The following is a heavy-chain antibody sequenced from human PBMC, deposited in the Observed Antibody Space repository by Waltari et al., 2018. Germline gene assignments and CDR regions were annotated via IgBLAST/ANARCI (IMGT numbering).Heavy chain of an antibody. CDR1: GYTFTGQY. CDR3: AKSRDGYNFFDY. D-gene: IGHD5-12*01. Sequence: QVQLVQSGAEVKKPGASVTVSCQASGYTFTGQYIHWVRQAPGQGREWMGWIHPNSGDTNYAQKFQGRVTMTGDTSINTAYIELSSLRSDDTAIYYCAKSRDGYNFFDYWGQGALVTVSS. J-gene: IGHJ4*02. V-gene: IGHV1-2*02. CDR2: IHPNSGDT.